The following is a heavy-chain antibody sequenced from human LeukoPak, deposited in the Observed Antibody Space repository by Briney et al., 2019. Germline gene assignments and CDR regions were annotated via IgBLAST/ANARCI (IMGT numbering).Heavy chain of an antibody. CDR2: ISSSGSTI. V-gene: IGHV3-48*03. CDR1: GFTFSSYE. Sequence: GGSLRLSCAASGFTFSSYEMNWVRQAPGKGLEWVSYISSSGSTIYYADSVKGRFTISRDNAKNSLYLQMNRLRAEDTAVYYCARVRTLRFLEWFMFDYWGQGTLVTVSS. D-gene: IGHD3-3*01. J-gene: IGHJ4*02. CDR3: ARVRTLRFLEWFMFDY.